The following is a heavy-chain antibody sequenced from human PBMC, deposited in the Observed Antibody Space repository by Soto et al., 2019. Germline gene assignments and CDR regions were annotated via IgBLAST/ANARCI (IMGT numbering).Heavy chain of an antibody. Sequence: QITLNESGPTLVKPTQALTLTCTFSGFSLSTRGVGVGWIRQLPGKALEWLALLYWDDDERYSPSLMSRLTITKDTSKNQVFLTMTNVDPVDTATYYCAHRPRGFTYFFDYWGQGTLVTVSS. CDR3: AHRPRGFTYFFDY. CDR2: LYWDDDE. V-gene: IGHV2-5*02. CDR1: GFSLSTRGVG. J-gene: IGHJ4*02.